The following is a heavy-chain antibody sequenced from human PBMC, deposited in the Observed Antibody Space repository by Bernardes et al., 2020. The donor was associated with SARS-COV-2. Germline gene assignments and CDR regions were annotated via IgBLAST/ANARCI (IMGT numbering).Heavy chain of an antibody. J-gene: IGHJ6*03. CDR1: GFTFDDYT. V-gene: IGHV3-43*01. Sequence: GGSLRLSCAASGFTFDDYTMHWVRQAPGKGLEWVSLISWDGGSTYYADSVKGRFTISRDNSKNSLYLQMNSLRTEDTALYYCAKDRSKDFWSGYYLYYYYYYMDVWGKGTTVTVSS. CDR3: AKDRSKDFWSGYYLYYYYYYMDV. D-gene: IGHD3-3*01. CDR2: ISWDGGST.